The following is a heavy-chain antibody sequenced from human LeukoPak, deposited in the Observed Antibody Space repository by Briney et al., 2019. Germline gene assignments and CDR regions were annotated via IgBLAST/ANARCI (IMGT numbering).Heavy chain of an antibody. CDR3: AREGEYCGGGSCYPSDAMDV. Sequence: ASVKVSCKASGGAFSSSAVSWVRQAPGQGLEWMGWISVYNGRTNYAQKLQGRVSMTTDTSTSTVYMELRKLRSDDTAVYYCAREGEYCGGGSCYPSDAMDVWGQGTPVTVSS. D-gene: IGHD2-15*01. V-gene: IGHV1-18*01. CDR2: ISVYNGRT. J-gene: IGHJ6*02. CDR1: GGAFSSSA.